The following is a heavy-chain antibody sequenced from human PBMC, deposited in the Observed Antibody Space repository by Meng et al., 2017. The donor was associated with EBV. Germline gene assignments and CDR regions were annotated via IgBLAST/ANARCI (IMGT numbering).Heavy chain of an antibody. V-gene: IGHV1-8*01. CDR1: GYTFTSYD. CDR2: MNPNSGNT. Sequence: QVQLVQSGAEVKKPGAPVKASCKASGYTFTSYDINWVRQATGQGLEWMGWMNPNSGNTGYAQKFQGRVTMTRNTSISTAYMELSSLRSEDTAVYYCARGPYYYDSSGYYYGEFDPWGQGTLVTVSS. J-gene: IGHJ5*02. D-gene: IGHD3-22*01. CDR3: ARGPYYYDSSGYYYGEFDP.